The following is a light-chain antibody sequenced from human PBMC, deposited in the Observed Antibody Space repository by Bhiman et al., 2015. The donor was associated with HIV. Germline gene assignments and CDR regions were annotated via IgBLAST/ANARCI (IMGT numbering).Light chain of an antibody. Sequence: QSVLTQSPSASGTPGQRVTISCSGSSSNIGSDTVSWYQQLPGTAPKLLIYTTDQRTSQRPSGVSDRFSGSKSGNTASLTISGLQTEDEADYYCCSYGGSANSVVFGGGTKLTVL. V-gene: IGLV1-44*01. J-gene: IGLJ2*01. CDR2: TTDQRTS. CDR3: CSYGGSANSVV. CDR1: SSNIGSDT.